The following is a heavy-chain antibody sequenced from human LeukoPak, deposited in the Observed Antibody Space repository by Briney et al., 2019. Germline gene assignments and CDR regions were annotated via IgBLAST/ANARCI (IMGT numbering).Heavy chain of an antibody. CDR1: GFTFSSFW. V-gene: IGHV3-74*01. Sequence: PGGSLRLSCAASGFTFSSFWMHWVRQAPGKGLVWVSRISPDGSATGYADSVKGRFTISRDNAKNTLHLQMDSLRAEETAVYYCVRVARRDGNKNGDYWGQGNLVTVS. CDR2: ISPDGSAT. J-gene: IGHJ4*02. D-gene: IGHD5-24*01. CDR3: VRVARRDGNKNGDY.